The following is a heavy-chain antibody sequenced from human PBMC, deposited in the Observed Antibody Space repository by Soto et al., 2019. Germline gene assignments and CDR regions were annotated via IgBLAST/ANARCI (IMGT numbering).Heavy chain of an antibody. CDR1: GYSFTSYW. CDR3: ARHNPDYGDALNYMDV. Sequence: PGESLKISCKGSGYSFTSYWIGWVRQMPGKGLEWMGIIYPGDSDTRYSPSFQGQVTISADKSISTAYLQWSSLKASDTAMYYCARHNPDYGDALNYMDVWGKGTTVTVSS. CDR2: IYPGDSDT. D-gene: IGHD4-17*01. J-gene: IGHJ6*03. V-gene: IGHV5-51*01.